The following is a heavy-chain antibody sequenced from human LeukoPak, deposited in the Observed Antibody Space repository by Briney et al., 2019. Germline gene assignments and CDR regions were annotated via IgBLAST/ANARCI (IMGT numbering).Heavy chain of an antibody. CDR2: ISYDGSYK. V-gene: IGHV3-30*18. J-gene: IGHJ4*02. CDR3: AKMLNTGHAHAALDY. CDR1: GFTFSSYG. Sequence: GGSLRLSCAASGFTFSSYGMHWVRQAPGKGLEWVAVISYDGSYKEYADSVKGRFTISRDNSKNTLYLQMNSLRAEDTAVYYCAKMLNTGHAHAALDYWGQGTLVTVSS. D-gene: IGHD2-8*02.